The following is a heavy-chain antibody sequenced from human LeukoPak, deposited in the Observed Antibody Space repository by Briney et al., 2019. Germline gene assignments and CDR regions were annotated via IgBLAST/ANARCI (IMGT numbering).Heavy chain of an antibody. V-gene: IGHV1-69*05. J-gene: IGHJ6*03. CDR1: GYTFISYG. CDR2: IIPIFGTA. Sequence: SVKVSCKASGYTFISYGISWVRQAPGQGLEWMGGIIPIFGTANYAQKFQGRVTITTDESTSTAYMELSSLRSEDTAVYYCARALSVPAASLYYMDVWGKGTTVTVSS. CDR3: ARALSVPAASLYYMDV. D-gene: IGHD2-2*01.